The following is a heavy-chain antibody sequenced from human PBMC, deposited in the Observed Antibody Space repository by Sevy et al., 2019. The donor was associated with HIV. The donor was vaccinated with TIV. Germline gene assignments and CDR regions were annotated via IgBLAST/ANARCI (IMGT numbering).Heavy chain of an antibody. CDR3: ARDSLSSSGYGVLDP. J-gene: IGHJ5*02. CDR1: GFTFSSYS. CDR2: ISSSSSYI. V-gene: IGHV3-21*01. Sequence: GGSLRLSCAASGFTFSSYSMNWVRQAPGKGLEWVSSISSSSSYIYYADSVKGHFNISRDNAKNSLYLQMNSLRAEDMAVYYCARDSLSSSGYGVLDPWGQGTLVTVSS. D-gene: IGHD6-25*01.